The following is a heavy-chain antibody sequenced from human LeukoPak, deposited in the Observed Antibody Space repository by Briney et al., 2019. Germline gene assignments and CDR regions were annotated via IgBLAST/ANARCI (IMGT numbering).Heavy chain of an antibody. Sequence: GGSLRLSCAASGFTFSSYGMHWVRQAPGKGLVWVAVIWYDGSNKYYADSVKGRFTISRDNSKHTLYLQMNSLRAEDTAVYYCAKSGYSGYDHDYWGQGTLVTVSS. CDR2: IWYDGSNK. CDR1: GFTFSSYG. V-gene: IGHV3-33*06. CDR3: AKSGYSGYDHDY. D-gene: IGHD5-12*01. J-gene: IGHJ4*02.